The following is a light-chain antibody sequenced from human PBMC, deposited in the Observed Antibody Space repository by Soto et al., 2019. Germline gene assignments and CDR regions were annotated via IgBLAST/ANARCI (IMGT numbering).Light chain of an antibody. CDR1: HSVSSSY. CDR2: AAS. CDR3: QQCGSSRWT. Sequence: ESVVTDAPCTLSMLQGARPTLSCTESHSVSSSYLNWYQQKPAQAPRLLIYAASSRASGIPARFSGSGSGTDFTLTISRLEPEDFAVYSCQQCGSSRWTFGQRTTVDI. V-gene: IGKV3-20*01. J-gene: IGKJ1*01.